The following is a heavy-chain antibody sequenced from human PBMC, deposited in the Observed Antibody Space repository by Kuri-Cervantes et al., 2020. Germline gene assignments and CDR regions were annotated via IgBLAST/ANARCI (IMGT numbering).Heavy chain of an antibody. D-gene: IGHD5-18*01. J-gene: IGHJ6*02. V-gene: IGHV4-61*02. Sequence: LRLSCIVSGSSIGSGTHYWSWIRQPAGKGLEWIGRINTSGSTNYNPSLKSRVTISVDTSKNQFSLKLSSVTAADTAVYYCARDRGGDTAMAYYYYGMDVWGQGTTVTVSS. CDR2: INTSGST. CDR3: ARDRGGDTAMAYYYYGMDV. CDR1: GSSIGSGTHY.